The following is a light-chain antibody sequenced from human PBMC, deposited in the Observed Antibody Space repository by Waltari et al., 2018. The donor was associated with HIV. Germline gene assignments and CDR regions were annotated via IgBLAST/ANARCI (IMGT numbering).Light chain of an antibody. CDR1: SSNVGSDYL. V-gene: IGLV2-23*02. J-gene: IGLJ1*01. Sequence: QSALTQPASVSGSPGQSITISCTGTSSNVGSDYLVSWYQQHPGEAPKLIIYEVTKRPSGVSNRFPGSKSGNTASLTISGLQAEDEADYYCCSCPRSGIRYVFGTGTKVTVL. CDR2: EVT. CDR3: CSCPRSGIRYV.